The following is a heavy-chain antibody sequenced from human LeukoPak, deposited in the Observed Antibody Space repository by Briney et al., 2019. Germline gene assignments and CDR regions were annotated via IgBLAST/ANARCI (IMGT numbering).Heavy chain of an antibody. Sequence: GGSLRLSCAASGFTVSNNYMSWVRQAPGKGLEWVSVIYSGGSTHYADSVKGRFTISRDNSKNTLYLQMNRLRAEDTAVYYCAKDPAVASYYFDSWGQGTLVTVSS. CDR3: AKDPAVASYYFDS. CDR2: IYSGGST. V-gene: IGHV3-53*01. CDR1: GFTVSNNY. J-gene: IGHJ4*02. D-gene: IGHD6-19*01.